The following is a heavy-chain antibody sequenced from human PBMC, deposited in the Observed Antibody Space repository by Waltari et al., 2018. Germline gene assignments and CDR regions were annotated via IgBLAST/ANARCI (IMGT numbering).Heavy chain of an antibody. V-gene: IGHV3-74*01. CDR1: GFTFGTCP. CDR3: VLQGDGHLFYYYGMDV. Sequence: DVQLADSGGGLVQPGGSLRLSCAASGFTFGTCPMHWVRQAPGKGLVWVSRISSDGSTTVYADSVKGRFTISRDNAKNTLYLQMNSLRPEDTAVYYCVLQGDGHLFYYYGMDVWGQGTTVTVSS. J-gene: IGHJ6*02. D-gene: IGHD3-16*01. CDR2: ISSDGSTT.